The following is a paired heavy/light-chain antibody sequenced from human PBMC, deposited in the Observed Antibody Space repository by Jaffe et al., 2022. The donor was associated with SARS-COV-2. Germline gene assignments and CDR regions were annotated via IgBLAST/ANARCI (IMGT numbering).Light chain of an antibody. V-gene: IGKV1-39*01. CDR3: QQTYRTPYT. CDR2: AAS. CDR1: QSINSY. Sequence: DIQMTQSPSSLSASVGDRVTITCRASQSINSYLNWYQHKPGKAPNLLIYAASTLQSGVPSRFSGSGSGTDFTLTIKSLQPEDFTTYYCQQTYRTPYTFGQGTKLEIK. J-gene: IGKJ2*01.
Heavy chain of an antibody. CDR2: IYTSGST. CDR1: GGSIRSGNYY. CDR3: ARDRGRTAYYYGLDV. D-gene: IGHD3-16*01. Sequence: QVQLQESGPGLVRPSQTLSLTCTVSGGSIRSGNYYWSWIRQPAGEGLEWIGHIYTSGSTDYNPSLKSRVTISVDTSKNQFSLKLSSVTAAETAMYYCARDRGRTAYYYGLDVWGQGTTVTVSS. J-gene: IGHJ6*02. V-gene: IGHV4-61*02.